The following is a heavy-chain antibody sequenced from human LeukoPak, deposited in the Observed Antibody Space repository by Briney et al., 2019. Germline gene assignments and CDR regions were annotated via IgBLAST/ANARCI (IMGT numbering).Heavy chain of an antibody. CDR2: INHSGST. Sequence: SETLSLTCAVYGGSFSGYYWSWIRQPPGKGLEWIGEINHSGSTNYNPSLKSRVTISVDTSKNQFSLKLSSVTAADTAVYYCARLSYGSGSYFFSYYMDVWGKGTTVTVSS. CDR1: GGSFSGYY. CDR3: ARLSYGSGSYFFSYYMDV. V-gene: IGHV4-34*01. D-gene: IGHD3-10*01. J-gene: IGHJ6*03.